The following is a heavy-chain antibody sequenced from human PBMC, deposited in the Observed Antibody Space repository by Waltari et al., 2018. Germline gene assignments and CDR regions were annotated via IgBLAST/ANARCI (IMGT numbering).Heavy chain of an antibody. CDR2: IKQDGSEI. V-gene: IGHV3-7*01. CDR3: ARDVGNVGGNY. Sequence: EVQLVESGGGLVQPGGSLRLSWVVSGFTFSGYWMSWVRQAPGKGLEWGANIKQDGSEIYYADSVKGRFTISRDNAKNSLYLQMNSLRAEDTAVYYCARDVGNVGGNYWGQGTLVTVSS. D-gene: IGHD3-10*01. J-gene: IGHJ4*02. CDR1: GFTFSGYW.